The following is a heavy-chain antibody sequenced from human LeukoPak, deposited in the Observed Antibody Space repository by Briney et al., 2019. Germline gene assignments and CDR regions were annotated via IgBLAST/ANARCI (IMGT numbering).Heavy chain of an antibody. CDR3: AKASGYYLGYFDY. V-gene: IGHV3-33*06. CDR2: IWYDGSNK. CDR1: GFTFSSYG. J-gene: IGHJ4*02. Sequence: GGSLRLSCAASGFTFSSYGMHWVRQAPGKGLEWVAVIWYDGSNKYYADSVKGRFTISRDNSKNTLYLQMNSLRAEGTAVYYCAKASGYYLGYFDYWGQGTLVTVSS. D-gene: IGHD3-22*01.